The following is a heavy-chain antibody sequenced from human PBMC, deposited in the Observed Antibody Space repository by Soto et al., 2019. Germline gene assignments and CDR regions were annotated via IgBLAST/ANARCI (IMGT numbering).Heavy chain of an antibody. CDR3: ARESHDIMTGPPWVWYFDL. J-gene: IGHJ2*01. CDR1: GGSFSGDY. D-gene: IGHD3-9*01. Sequence: QVQLQQWGAGPLRPLETLSLTCGVSGGSFSGDYWAWIRQSPGKGLEWIGEINDRGSINYNQSLKSRVSISVDTSKNNSSLNLWSVTAADTAVYYCARESHDIMTGPPWVWYFDLWGRGTLVTVSS. V-gene: IGHV4-34*01. CDR2: INDRGSI.